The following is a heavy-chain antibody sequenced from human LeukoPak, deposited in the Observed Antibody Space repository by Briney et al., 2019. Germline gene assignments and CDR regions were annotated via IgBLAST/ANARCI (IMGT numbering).Heavy chain of an antibody. D-gene: IGHD6-13*01. CDR3: ARRSSSWTRGFDY. V-gene: IGHV4-39*07. J-gene: IGHJ4*02. CDR1: GGSISSSSYY. Sequence: PSETLSLTCTVSGGSISSSSYYWGWIRQPPGKGLEWIGSIYYSGSTYYNPSLKSRVTISVDTSKNQFSLKLSSVTAADTAVYYCARRSSSWTRGFDYWGQGTLVTVSS. CDR2: IYYSGST.